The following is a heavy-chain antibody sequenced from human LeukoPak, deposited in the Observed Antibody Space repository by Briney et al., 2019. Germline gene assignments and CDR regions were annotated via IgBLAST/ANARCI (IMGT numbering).Heavy chain of an antibody. D-gene: IGHD2-2*01. V-gene: IGHV3-30-3*01. CDR3: ARDSSRSSTSCYGLECDAFDI. CDR1: GFTFSSYA. Sequence: GGSLRLSCAASGFTFSSYAMHWVRQAPGKGLEWVAVISYDGSNKYYADSVKGRFTISRDSSKNTLYLQMNSLRAEDTAVYYCARDSSRSSTSCYGLECDAFDIWGQGTMVTVSS. CDR2: ISYDGSNK. J-gene: IGHJ3*02.